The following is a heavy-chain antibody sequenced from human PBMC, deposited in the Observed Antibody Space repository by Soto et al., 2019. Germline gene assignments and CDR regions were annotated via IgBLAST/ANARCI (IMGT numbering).Heavy chain of an antibody. D-gene: IGHD2-8*01. V-gene: IGHV1-69*13. CDR3: ARDRTYCTNGVCHGPFDY. Sequence: SVKVSCKASGGTFSSYAISWVQQAPGQGLEWMGGIIPIFGTANYAQKFQGRVTITADESTSTAYMELSSLRSEDTAVYYCARDRTYCTNGVCHGPFDYWGQGTLVTVSS. J-gene: IGHJ4*02. CDR1: GGTFSSYA. CDR2: IIPIFGTA.